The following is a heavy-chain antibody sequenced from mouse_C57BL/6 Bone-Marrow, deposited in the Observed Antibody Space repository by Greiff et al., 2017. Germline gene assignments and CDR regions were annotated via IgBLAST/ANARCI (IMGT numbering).Heavy chain of an antibody. CDR2: IHPNSGST. J-gene: IGHJ4*01. CDR1: GYTFTSYW. D-gene: IGHD1-1*01. Sequence: QVQLQQPGAELVKPGASVKLSCKASGYTFTSYWMHWVKQRPGQGLEWIGMIHPNSGSTNYNEKFKSKATLTVDKSSSTAYMQLSSLTSEDSAVYYCARFYYGSLMDDWGQGTSVTVSS. V-gene: IGHV1-64*01. CDR3: ARFYYGSLMDD.